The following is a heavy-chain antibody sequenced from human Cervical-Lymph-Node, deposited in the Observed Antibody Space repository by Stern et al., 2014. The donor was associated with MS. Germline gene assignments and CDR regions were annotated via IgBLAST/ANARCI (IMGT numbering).Heavy chain of an antibody. CDR2: IDTDGSRT. CDR3: VRESYYDAFDI. J-gene: IGHJ3*02. CDR1: GLTFSDFW. D-gene: IGHD3-22*01. V-gene: IGHV3-74*01. Sequence: EVQLVESGGGLVQPGGSLRLSCAASGLTFSDFWMHWVRQAPGKGLVWVSRIDTDGSRTTYADSVKCRFTISRDNANNTLYLQMSSLRVEDTAVYYCVRESYYDAFDIWGQGTLVTVSS.